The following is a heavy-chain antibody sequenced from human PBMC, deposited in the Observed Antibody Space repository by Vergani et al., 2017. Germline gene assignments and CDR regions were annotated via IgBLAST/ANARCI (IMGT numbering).Heavy chain of an antibody. V-gene: IGHV5-51*01. J-gene: IGHJ4*02. CDR2: IFPDDSDT. CDR1: GYSFSSSW. Sequence: EGQLVQSGAEVKKPGESLKISCKGFGYSFSSSWIGWVRQMPGKGLEWMGIIFPDDSDTRYSPSFQGQVTISADKSITTVYLQWSSLKASDTAMYYCASRRTLQREFDIWGQGTLVTVSS. CDR3: ASRRTLQREFDI. D-gene: IGHD5-24*01.